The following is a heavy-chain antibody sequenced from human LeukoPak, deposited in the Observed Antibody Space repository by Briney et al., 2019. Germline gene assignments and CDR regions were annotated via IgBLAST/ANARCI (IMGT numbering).Heavy chain of an antibody. J-gene: IGHJ4*02. Sequence: GGSLRLSCAASGFTFSSHWMRWVRQAPGKRLEWVATIQEDGSQKYYVDSVKGRFTISRDNAKNSLYLQMNSLRAEDTGVYYCVRDLIAVAGPPDCWGQGTLVTVSS. V-gene: IGHV3-7*04. CDR1: GFTFSSHW. D-gene: IGHD6-19*01. CDR3: VRDLIAVAGPPDC. CDR2: IQEDGSQK.